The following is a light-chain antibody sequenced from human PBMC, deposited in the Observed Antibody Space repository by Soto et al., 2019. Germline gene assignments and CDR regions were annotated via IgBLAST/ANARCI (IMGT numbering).Light chain of an antibody. CDR3: QQYYSYPRT. CDR2: DAS. CDR1: HSISTL. Sequence: DIQMTQSPSTLSASVVDRVSITCRASHSISTLLSWYQQKPGKAPKLLIYDASSLQSGVPSRFSGSGSGTDFTLTISCLQSEDFATYYCQQYYSYPRTFGQGTKVDIK. V-gene: IGKV1-5*01. J-gene: IGKJ1*01.